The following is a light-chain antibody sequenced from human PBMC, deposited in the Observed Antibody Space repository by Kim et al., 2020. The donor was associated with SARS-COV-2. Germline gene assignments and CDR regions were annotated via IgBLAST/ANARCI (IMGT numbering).Light chain of an antibody. CDR1: QSVSSSY. Sequence: SPGERATLSCRASQSVSSSYLAWYQHKPGQAPRLLIYGASSRATGIPDRFSGSGSGTDFTLTISRLEPEDFAVYYCQQYGSSSLTFGGGTKVEIK. CDR2: GAS. V-gene: IGKV3-20*01. J-gene: IGKJ4*01. CDR3: QQYGSSSLT.